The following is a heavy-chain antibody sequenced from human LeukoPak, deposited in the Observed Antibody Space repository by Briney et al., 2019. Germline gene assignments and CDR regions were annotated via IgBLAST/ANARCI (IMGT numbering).Heavy chain of an antibody. J-gene: IGHJ3*02. Sequence: SETLSLTCTVSGGSISSYYWSWIRQPPGKGLEWIGYIYYGGSTNYNPSLKSRVTISVDTSKNQFSLKLSSVTAADTAVYYCARHNLYDSSGYLNDAFDIWGQGTMVTVSS. CDR2: IYYGGST. CDR1: GGSISSYY. CDR3: ARHNLYDSSGYLNDAFDI. D-gene: IGHD3-22*01. V-gene: IGHV4-59*08.